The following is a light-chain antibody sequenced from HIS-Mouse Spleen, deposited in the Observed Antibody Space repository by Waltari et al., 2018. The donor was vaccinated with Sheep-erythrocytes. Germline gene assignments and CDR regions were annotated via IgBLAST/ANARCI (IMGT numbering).Light chain of an antibody. Sequence: EIVMTQSPATLSVSPGERATLSCRASQSVSSNLAWYQQKPGKAPRLLIYGASTRATGIPARFSGSGSWKEFTLTISSMQSEDFAVYYCQQYNNWPPGTFGQGTKLEIK. CDR3: QQYNNWPPGT. CDR2: GAS. CDR1: QSVSSN. J-gene: IGKJ2*02. V-gene: IGKV3-15*01.